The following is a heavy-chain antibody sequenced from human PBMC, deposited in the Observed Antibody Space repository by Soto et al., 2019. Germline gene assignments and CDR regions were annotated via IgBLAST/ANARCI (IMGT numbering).Heavy chain of an antibody. Sequence: QVQLVQSGAEVKKPGASVKVSCKASGYIFTSYAMHWVRQAPGQRLEWMGWINAGNGNTRYSQKFQGRVTFTRDTSASTVYMELISLRSEDTAVYYCVREDHLFGDLELGFDYWGQGTLVTVSS. CDR3: VREDHLFGDLELGFDY. CDR1: GYIFTSYA. J-gene: IGHJ4*02. CDR2: INAGNGNT. V-gene: IGHV1-3*01. D-gene: IGHD3-10*02.